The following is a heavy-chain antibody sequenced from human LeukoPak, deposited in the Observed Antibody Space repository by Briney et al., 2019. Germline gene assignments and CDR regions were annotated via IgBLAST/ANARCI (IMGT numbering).Heavy chain of an antibody. CDR1: GFTFSSYS. J-gene: IGHJ4*02. CDR2: ISGSGGST. CDR3: AKVSGSGSYYKRPYYFDY. D-gene: IGHD3-10*01. V-gene: IGHV3-23*01. Sequence: GGSLRLSCAASGFTFSSYSMNWVRQAPGKGLEWVSAISGSGGSTYYADSVKGRFTISRDNSKNTLYLQMNSLRAEDTAVYYCAKVSGSGSYYKRPYYFDYWGQGTLVTVSS.